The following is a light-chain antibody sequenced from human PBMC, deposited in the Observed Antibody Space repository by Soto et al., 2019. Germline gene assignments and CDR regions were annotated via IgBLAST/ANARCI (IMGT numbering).Light chain of an antibody. V-gene: IGKV1-27*01. J-gene: IGKJ4*01. CDR2: AAY. CDR1: QDISTY. CDR3: QKYDNAPLT. Sequence: DIQMTQAPSSLSASVGDRVTITCRARQDISTYLAWYQQKPGKVPKLLISAAYTLQSGVPPRFSGSGSGTDFTLTISSLQPEDGATNYCQKYDNAPLTFGGGTKVEIK.